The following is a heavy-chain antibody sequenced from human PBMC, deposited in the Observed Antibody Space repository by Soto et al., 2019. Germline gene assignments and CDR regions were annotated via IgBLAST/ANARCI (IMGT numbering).Heavy chain of an antibody. Sequence: SETLSLTCTVSGGSISSGDYYWSWIRQPPGKGLEWIGYIYYSGSTYYNPSLKSRVTISVDTSKNQFSLKLSSVTAADTAVYYCAREGPDGARLDLFAQRTLVTVSS. CDR1: GGSISSGDYY. CDR2: IYYSGST. CDR3: AREGPDGARLDL. V-gene: IGHV4-30-4*01. J-gene: IGHJ5*02.